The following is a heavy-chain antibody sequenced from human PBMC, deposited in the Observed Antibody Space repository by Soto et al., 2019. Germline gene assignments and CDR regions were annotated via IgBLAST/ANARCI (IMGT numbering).Heavy chain of an antibody. CDR2: IDPSDSYS. J-gene: IGHJ3*02. CDR1: GYSFTIYW. CDR3: ARHRYYDSSGYDAFDI. V-gene: IGHV5-10-1*01. D-gene: IGHD3-22*01. Sequence: GESLKISCNGSGYSFTIYWISWVLQMPGKGLEWMGRIDPSDSYSNYSPSFQGHVTISADKSISTAYLHWSSLKASDTAMYYCARHRYYDSSGYDAFDIWGQGPMVTVSS.